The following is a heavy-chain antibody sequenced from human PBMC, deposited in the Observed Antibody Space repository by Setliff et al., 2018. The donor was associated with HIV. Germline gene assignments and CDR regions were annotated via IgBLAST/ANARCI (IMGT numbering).Heavy chain of an antibody. CDR3: AKDCDYFDSSAYYDALDM. Sequence: PGGSLRLSCAASEFTFSSYAMSWVRQAPGKGLEWVSAISGSGGSTYYVDSVKGRFTISRDNAKSSLYLQMNSLRVEDTAVYYCAKDCDYFDSSAYYDALDMWGQGTMVTVSS. CDR2: ISGSGGST. CDR1: EFTFSSYA. D-gene: IGHD3-22*01. J-gene: IGHJ3*02. V-gene: IGHV3-23*01.